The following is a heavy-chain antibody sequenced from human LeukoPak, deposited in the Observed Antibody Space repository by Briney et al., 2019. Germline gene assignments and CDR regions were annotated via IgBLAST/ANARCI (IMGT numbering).Heavy chain of an antibody. J-gene: IGHJ4*02. CDR1: GGSISSGSYY. CDR2: IYTSGST. V-gene: IGHV4-61*02. CDR3: ARSGGWSEYFDY. D-gene: IGHD6-19*01. Sequence: SETLSLTCTVSGGSISSGSYYWSWIRQPAGKGLEWIGRIYTSGSTNYNPSLKSRVIISVDTSKNQFSLKLSSVTAADTAVYYCARSGGWSEYFDYWGQGTLVTVSS.